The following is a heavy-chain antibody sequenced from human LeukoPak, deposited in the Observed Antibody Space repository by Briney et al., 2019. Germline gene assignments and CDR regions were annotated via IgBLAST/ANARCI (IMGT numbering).Heavy chain of an antibody. CDR1: GYTFTTYA. J-gene: IGHJ5*02. V-gene: IGHV1-3*01. CDR3: AREQSRNLGFDP. Sequence: ASVKVSCKASGYTFTTYAMQWVRQAAGQRLEWMGWINVGNGDTKYSQKFQGRVTITRDTSASTAYMELSSLRAEDTAVYYAAREQSRNLGFDPWGQGTLVTVSS. D-gene: IGHD1-14*01. CDR2: INVGNGDT.